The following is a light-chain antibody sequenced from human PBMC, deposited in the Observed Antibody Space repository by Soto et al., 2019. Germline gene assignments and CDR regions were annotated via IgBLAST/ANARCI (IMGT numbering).Light chain of an antibody. CDR3: SSYTSSSTVV. V-gene: IGLV2-14*01. CDR1: SRDVGGYNY. Sequence: SALTQPASVSGSPGQSITISCTGTSRDVGGYNYVSWYQQHPGKATKLMIYDVSNRPSGVSNRFSVSKSGNTASLTISGLQADDEADYYCSSYTSSSTVVFGGGTKVTVL. J-gene: IGLJ2*01. CDR2: DVS.